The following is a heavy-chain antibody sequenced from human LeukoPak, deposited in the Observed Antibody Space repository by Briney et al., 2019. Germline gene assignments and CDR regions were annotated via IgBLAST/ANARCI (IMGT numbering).Heavy chain of an antibody. CDR2: INPNSGGT. CDR3: ARATGWELQEFDY. Sequence: ASVKVSCKASGYTFTGYYMHWVRQAPGQGLEWMGWINPNSGGTNYAQKFQGRVTMTRDTSISTAYMELSRLRSDDTAVYYCARATGWELQEFDYWGQGTLVTVSS. CDR1: GYTFTGYY. V-gene: IGHV1-2*02. J-gene: IGHJ4*02. D-gene: IGHD1-26*01.